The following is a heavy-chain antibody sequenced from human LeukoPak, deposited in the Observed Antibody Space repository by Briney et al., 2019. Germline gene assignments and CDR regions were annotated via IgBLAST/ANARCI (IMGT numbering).Heavy chain of an antibody. Sequence: PGGSLRPSCAASGFTFSSYGMSWVRQGPGKGLEWVSAISDRGGSTYYADSVKGRFTIPRDNSKNTLYLQMNSLRAEDTAVYYCAKDYYYDSNHFDYWGQGTLVTVSS. J-gene: IGHJ4*02. CDR2: ISDRGGST. CDR1: GFTFSSYG. CDR3: AKDYYYDSNHFDY. D-gene: IGHD3-22*01. V-gene: IGHV3-23*01.